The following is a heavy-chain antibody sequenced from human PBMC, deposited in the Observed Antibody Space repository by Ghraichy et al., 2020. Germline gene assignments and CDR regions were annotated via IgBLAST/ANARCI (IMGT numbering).Heavy chain of an antibody. CDR2: IYYSGST. D-gene: IGHD5-18*01. V-gene: IGHV4-31*03. J-gene: IGHJ2*01. CDR3: ARDLYSYGYFDL. CDR1: GGSISSGGYY. Sequence: SETLSLTCTVSGGSISSGGYYWSWIRQHPGKGLEWIGYIYYSGSTYYNPSLKSRVTISVDTSKNQFSLKLSSVTAADTAVYYCARDLYSYGYFDLWGRGTLVTVSS.